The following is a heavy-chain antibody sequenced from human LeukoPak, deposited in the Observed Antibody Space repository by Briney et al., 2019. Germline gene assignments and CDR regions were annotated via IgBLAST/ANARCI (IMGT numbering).Heavy chain of an antibody. J-gene: IGHJ4*02. CDR2: INHSGNT. CDR3: ARGRIHSSKNYYDSSGYRYEY. D-gene: IGHD3-22*01. V-gene: IGHV4-34*01. CDR1: GGFFSGYY. Sequence: SETLSLTCPVYGGFFSGYYWSWIRQPPAKGLEWIGEINHSGNTNYNPSLKSRVSMSLDTSKNQLSLRLSSVTAADTAVYYCARGRIHSSKNYYDSSGYRYEYWGQGTLVTVSS.